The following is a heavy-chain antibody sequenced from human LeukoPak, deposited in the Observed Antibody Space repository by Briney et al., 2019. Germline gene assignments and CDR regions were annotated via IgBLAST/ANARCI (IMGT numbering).Heavy chain of an antibody. Sequence: GGSLRLSCAASGFSVSSNYMSWVRQAPGKGLEWVSVIYSGGSTYYADSVKGRFTISRDNSKNTLYLQMNSLRAEDTAVYYCARANAGIAVGYYYYGMDVWGQGTTVTVSS. CDR2: IYSGGST. CDR1: GFSVSSNY. V-gene: IGHV3-66*01. CDR3: ARANAGIAVGYYYYGMDV. D-gene: IGHD6-19*01. J-gene: IGHJ6*02.